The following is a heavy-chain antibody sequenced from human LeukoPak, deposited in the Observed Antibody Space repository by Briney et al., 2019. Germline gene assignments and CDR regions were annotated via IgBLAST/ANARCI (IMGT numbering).Heavy chain of an antibody. D-gene: IGHD2-2*01. CDR3: TTLTQSVPAAQLGNDY. J-gene: IGHJ4*02. V-gene: IGHV3-15*01. CDR2: IKRKTDGGTT. CDR1: GLLFSKAW. Sequence: GGSLRLPCGASGLLFSKAWMSGVRQAPGKGLEWVGRIKRKTDGGTTDYAAPVKGRFTISRDDSKNTLYLQMTSLKTEDTAVYYCTTLTQSVPAAQLGNDYWGQGTLVTVSS.